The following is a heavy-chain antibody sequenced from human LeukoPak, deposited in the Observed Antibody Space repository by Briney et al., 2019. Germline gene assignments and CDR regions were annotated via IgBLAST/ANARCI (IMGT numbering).Heavy chain of an antibody. CDR3: ASLIAAAGTEYFQH. CDR1: GGSFSGYY. V-gene: IGHV4-34*01. D-gene: IGHD6-13*01. CDR2: INHSGST. Sequence: SETLSLTCAVYGGSFSGYYWSWIRQPPGKGLEWIGEINHSGSTNYNPSLKSRVTISVDTSKNQFSLKLSSVTAADTAVYYCASLIAAAGTEYFQHWGQGTLVTVSP. J-gene: IGHJ1*01.